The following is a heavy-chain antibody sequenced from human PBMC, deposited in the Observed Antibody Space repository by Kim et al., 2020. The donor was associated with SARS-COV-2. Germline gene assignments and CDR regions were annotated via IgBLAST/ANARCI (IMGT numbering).Heavy chain of an antibody. CDR3: ARDLGSSWYPFDY. V-gene: IGHV1-69*04. CDR1: GGTFSSYA. J-gene: IGHJ4*02. D-gene: IGHD6-13*01. Sequence: SVKVSCKASGGTFSSYAISWVRQAPGQGLEWMGRIIPILGIANYAQKFQGRVTITADKSTSTAYMELSSLRSEDTAVYYCARDLGSSWYPFDYWGQGTLVTVSS. CDR2: IIPILGIA.